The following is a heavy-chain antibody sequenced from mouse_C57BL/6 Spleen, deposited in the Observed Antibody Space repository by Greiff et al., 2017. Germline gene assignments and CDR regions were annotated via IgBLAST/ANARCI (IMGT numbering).Heavy chain of an antibody. Sequence: VQLQQPGAELVKPGASVKLSCKASGYTFTSYWMHWVKQRPGQGLEWIGMISPNSGSTNYNEKFKSKATLTVYKSSSTAYMQRSSLTSEDSAVFYCARESITTGVAPFDYWGQGTTLTVSS. CDR3: ARESITTGVAPFDY. CDR1: GYTFTSYW. CDR2: ISPNSGST. J-gene: IGHJ2*01. D-gene: IGHD1-1*01. V-gene: IGHV1-64*01.